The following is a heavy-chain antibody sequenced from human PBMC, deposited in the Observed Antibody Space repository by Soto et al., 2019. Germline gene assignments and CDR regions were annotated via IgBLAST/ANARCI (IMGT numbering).Heavy chain of an antibody. CDR2: IYYSGST. D-gene: IGHD4-17*01. CDR3: ARHETLRGDYDY. J-gene: IGHJ4*02. V-gene: IGHV4-59*08. CDR1: GGSISSYY. Sequence: PSETLSLTCTVSGGSISSYYWSWIRQPPGKGLEWIGYIYYSGSTNYNPSLRSRVTISIDTSKNQFSVKLSSVTAADTAVYYCARHETLRGDYDYWGQGTLVTV.